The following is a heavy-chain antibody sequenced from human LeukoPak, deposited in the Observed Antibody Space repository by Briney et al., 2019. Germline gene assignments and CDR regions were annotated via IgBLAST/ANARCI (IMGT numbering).Heavy chain of an antibody. V-gene: IGHV4-39*07. CDR3: ARRGNGRWLQNGIPYFDY. CDR1: GGSISSSSYY. J-gene: IGHJ4*02. Sequence: PSETLSLTCTVSGGSISSSSYYWGWIRQPPGKGLEWIGSIYYSGSTNYNPSLKSRVTISVDTSKNQFSLKLSSVTAADTAVYYCARRGNGRWLQNGIPYFDYWGQGTLVTVSS. CDR2: IYYSGST. D-gene: IGHD5-24*01.